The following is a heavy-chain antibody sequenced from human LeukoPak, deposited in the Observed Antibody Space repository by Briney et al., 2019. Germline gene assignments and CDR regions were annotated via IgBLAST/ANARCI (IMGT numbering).Heavy chain of an antibody. D-gene: IGHD3-3*01. CDR2: IYTSGST. V-gene: IGHV4-61*02. Sequence: PSETLSLTCTVSGGSISSGSYYWSWIRQPAGKGLEWIGRIYTSGSTNYNPSLKSRVTISVDTSKNQFSLKLSSVTAADTAVYYCARDLDRFFGGMDVWGQGTTVTVSS. CDR1: GGSISSGSYY. CDR3: ARDLDRFFGGMDV. J-gene: IGHJ6*02.